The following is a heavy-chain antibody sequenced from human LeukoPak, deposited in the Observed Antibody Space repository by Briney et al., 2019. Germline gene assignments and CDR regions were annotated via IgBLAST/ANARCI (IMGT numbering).Heavy chain of an antibody. J-gene: IGHJ4*02. D-gene: IGHD5-24*01. CDR3: AKDLREMATIFDY. CDR2: ISYDGSNK. V-gene: IGHV3-30*18. CDR1: GFTFSSYG. Sequence: GGSLRLSCAASGFTFSSYGMHWVRQAPGKGLEWVAVISYDGSNKYYADSVKGRFTISRDNPKNTLYLQMNSLRAEDTAVYYCAKDLREMATIFDYWGQGTLVTVSS.